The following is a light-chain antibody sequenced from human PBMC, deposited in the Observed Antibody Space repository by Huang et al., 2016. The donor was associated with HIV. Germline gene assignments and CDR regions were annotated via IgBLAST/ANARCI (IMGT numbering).Light chain of an antibody. CDR2: GAS. V-gene: IGKV3-20*01. CDR1: QSVSSSY. Sequence: EIVLTQSPGTLSLSPGERATLSCRASQSVSSSYLAWYQQKPGQAPRLLIYGASTRATGIPYRLSGTGSGTDFTLTISRLEPEDFAVYYCQQYGDSPLTFGGGTKVEI. J-gene: IGKJ4*01. CDR3: QQYGDSPLT.